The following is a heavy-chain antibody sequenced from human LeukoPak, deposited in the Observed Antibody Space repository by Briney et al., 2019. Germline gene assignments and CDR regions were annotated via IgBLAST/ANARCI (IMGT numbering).Heavy chain of an antibody. CDR1: GGSISSSNW. V-gene: IGHV4-4*02. D-gene: IGHD6-13*01. Sequence: PSETLPLTCAVSGGSISSSNWWSWVRQPPGKGLEWIGEIYHSGSTNYNPSLKSRVTISVDTSKNQFSLKLSSVTAADTAVYYCARDHSSSSEDYWGQGTLVTV. CDR3: ARDHSSSSEDY. CDR2: IYHSGST. J-gene: IGHJ4*02.